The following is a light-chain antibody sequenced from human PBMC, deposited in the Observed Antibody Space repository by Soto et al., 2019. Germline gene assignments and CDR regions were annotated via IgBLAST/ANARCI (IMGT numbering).Light chain of an antibody. CDR3: QQYNSYRWT. CDR1: QSISNW. J-gene: IGKJ1*01. CDR2: DAS. V-gene: IGKV1-5*01. Sequence: IKMTQSPSTLAASVGDRVTITFRASQSISNWVAWYQQKPGKAPKLLIYDASSLKSGVPFRFSGSGSGTEFTLTISTLQPDDFATYYCQQYNSYRWTFGQGTKVDI.